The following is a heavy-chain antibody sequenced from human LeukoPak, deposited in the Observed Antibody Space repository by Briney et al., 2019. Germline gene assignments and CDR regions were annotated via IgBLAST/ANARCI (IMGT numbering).Heavy chain of an antibody. V-gene: IGHV3-7*01. Sequence: GGSLRPSCAASGFTFSSYWMSWVRQAPGKGLEWVANIKQDGSEKYYVDSVKGRFTISRDNAKNSLYLQMNSLRAEDTAVYYCARVAGLYSSSSLHFDYWGQGTLVTVSS. CDR1: GFTFSSYW. J-gene: IGHJ4*02. CDR2: IKQDGSEK. D-gene: IGHD6-6*01. CDR3: ARVAGLYSSSSLHFDY.